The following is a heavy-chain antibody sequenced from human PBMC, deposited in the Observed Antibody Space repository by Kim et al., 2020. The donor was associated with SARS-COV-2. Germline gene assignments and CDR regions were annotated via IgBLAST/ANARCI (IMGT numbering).Heavy chain of an antibody. J-gene: IGHJ6*02. V-gene: IGHV4-39*02. CDR3: ARDYYYYGMDV. Sequence: TSYNPSRKSRVTISVDTSKKQFSLKRSSVTAADTAVYYCARDYYYYGMDVWGQGTTVTVSS. CDR2: T.